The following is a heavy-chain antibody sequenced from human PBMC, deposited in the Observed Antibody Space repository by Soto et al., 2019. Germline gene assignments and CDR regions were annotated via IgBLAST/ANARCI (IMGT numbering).Heavy chain of an antibody. V-gene: IGHV3-7*02. D-gene: IGHD3-9*01. J-gene: IGHJ4*01. CDR1: GVTFSSEW. CDR3: MTGFGD. Sequence: GGSLRLSCVASGVTFSSEWVNWVRQAPGKGLEWVANISPEGSGKQYVDSMKGRSAISRDNAKNSVYFLLNSPRVDDTAVYYCMTGFGDWGRGTLVTVSS. CDR2: ISPEGSGK.